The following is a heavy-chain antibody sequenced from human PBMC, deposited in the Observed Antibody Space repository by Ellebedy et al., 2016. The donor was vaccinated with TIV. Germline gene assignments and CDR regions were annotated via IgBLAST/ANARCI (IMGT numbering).Heavy chain of an antibody. V-gene: IGHV3-7*01. D-gene: IGHD6-19*01. J-gene: IGHJ4*02. CDR3: ARDTPGAWLALVN. CDR1: GFTFSSYW. CDR2: IHQDGSDK. Sequence: GESLKISCAASGFTFSSYWMHWVRQAQGKGLEWVANIHQDGSDKHYVDSVKGRFTISRDNAKNSLYLQMNSLRAEDTAVYYCARDTPGAWLALVNWGQGTLVTVSS.